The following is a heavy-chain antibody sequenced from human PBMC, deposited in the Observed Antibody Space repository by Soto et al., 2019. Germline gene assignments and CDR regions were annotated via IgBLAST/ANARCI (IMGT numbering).Heavy chain of an antibody. J-gene: IGHJ4*02. Sequence: ASVKVSCKVSGYTLTELSMHWVRQAPGKGLEWMGGFDPEDGETIYAQKFQGRVTMTEDTSTDTAYMELSSLRSEDTAVYYCATHAGPLAGDWYCDYWGQGTLVTVSS. CDR2: FDPEDGET. V-gene: IGHV1-24*01. CDR3: ATHAGPLAGDWYCDY. CDR1: GYTLTELS. D-gene: IGHD2-21*02.